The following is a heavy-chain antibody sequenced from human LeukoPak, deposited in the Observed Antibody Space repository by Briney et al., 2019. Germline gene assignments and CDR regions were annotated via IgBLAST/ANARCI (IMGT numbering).Heavy chain of an antibody. D-gene: IGHD3-16*01. CDR1: GGSISSGSYY. J-gene: IGHJ4*02. CDR3: ARHGPSRGGLYYFDY. Sequence: PSETLSLTCTVSGGSISSGSYYWSWIRQPAGKGLEWIGRIYTSGSTNYNPSLKSRVTISVDTSKNQFSLKLSSVTAADTAVYYCARHGPSRGGLYYFDYWGQGTLVTVSS. CDR2: IYTSGST. V-gene: IGHV4-61*02.